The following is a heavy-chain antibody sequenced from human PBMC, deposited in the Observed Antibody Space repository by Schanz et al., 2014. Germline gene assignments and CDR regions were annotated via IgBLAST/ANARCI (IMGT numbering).Heavy chain of an antibody. CDR2: IWYDGSNK. D-gene: IGHD1-26*01. J-gene: IGHJ4*02. Sequence: VQLVASGGGLVQPGGSLRLSCAASGFTFSSYGMHWVRQAPGKGLEWVAVIWYDGSNKYYADSVKGRFTISRDNSKNTLFLQMNSLRAEDTAVYYCARDHTTESYYSAGPPIDYWGQGTLLTVSS. CDR3: ARDHTTESYYSAGPPIDY. CDR1: GFTFSSYG. V-gene: IGHV3-33*01.